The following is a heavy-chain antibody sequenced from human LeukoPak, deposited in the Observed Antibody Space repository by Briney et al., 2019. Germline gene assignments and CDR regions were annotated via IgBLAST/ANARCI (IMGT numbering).Heavy chain of an antibody. D-gene: IGHD4-23*01. J-gene: IGHJ4*02. CDR1: GYTFTGYY. CDR3: ARVSRGDNPTHFDY. Sequence: GASVKVSCKASGYTFTGYYMHWVRQAPGQGLEWMGRINPNSGAMDSAQKFQGRVTMTRDTSIRAFYMELSRLRSDDTAVYYCARVSRGDNPTHFDYWGQGTQVTVSS. CDR2: INPNSGAM. V-gene: IGHV1-2*06.